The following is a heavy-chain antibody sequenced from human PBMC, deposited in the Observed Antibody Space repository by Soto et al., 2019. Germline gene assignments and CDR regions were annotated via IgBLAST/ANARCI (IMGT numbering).Heavy chain of an antibody. D-gene: IGHD1-26*01. CDR3: ARDDEGGSDCDLGY. CDR1: GFTFCSHA. V-gene: IGHV3-30-3*01. CDR2: ISSDGSNK. J-gene: IGHJ4*02. Sequence: QVQLVESGGGVVQPGRSLRLSCSVSGFTFCSHAMHWVRQAPGKGLEWVALISSDGSNKYYADSVKGRFTTSRDNSKNTMYLQMNSLRVEDTAVYYCARDDEGGSDCDLGYWGQGALVTVSS.